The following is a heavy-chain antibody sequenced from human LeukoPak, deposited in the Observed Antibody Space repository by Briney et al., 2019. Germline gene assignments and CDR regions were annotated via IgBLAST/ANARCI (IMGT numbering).Heavy chain of an antibody. CDR2: IIPIFGTA. CDR1: GGTFSSYA. V-gene: IGHV1-69*05. D-gene: IGHD4-11*01. CDR3: ARDGRTTVSPGGYYYYYYYMDV. J-gene: IGHJ6*03. Sequence: GASVKVSCKASGGTFSSYAISWVRQAPGQGLEWMGGIIPIFGTANYAQKFQGRVTITRDESTSTAYMELSSLRSEDTAVSYCARDGRTTVSPGGYYYYYYYMDVWGKGTTVTVSS.